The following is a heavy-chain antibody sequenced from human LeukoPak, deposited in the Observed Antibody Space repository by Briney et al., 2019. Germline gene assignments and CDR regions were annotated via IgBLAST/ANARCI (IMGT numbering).Heavy chain of an antibody. J-gene: IGHJ6*02. V-gene: IGHV3-23*01. Sequence: GGSLRLSCAASGFTFSSYAMSWVRQAPGKGLEWVSAISGSGGSTYYADSVKGRFTISRDNSKNTLYMQMNSLRAEDTAVYYCAKEHSSNYYYGMDVWGQGTTVTVSS. CDR2: ISGSGGST. CDR1: GFTFSSYA. CDR3: AKEHSSNYYYGMDV.